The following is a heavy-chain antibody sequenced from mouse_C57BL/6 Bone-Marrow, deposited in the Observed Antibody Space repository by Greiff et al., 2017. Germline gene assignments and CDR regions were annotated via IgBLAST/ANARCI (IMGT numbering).Heavy chain of an antibody. V-gene: IGHV1-22*01. CDR2: INPNNGGT. Sequence: EVQLQQSGPELVKPGASVKMSCKASGYTFTDYNMHWVKQSHGKSLEWIGYINPNNGGTSYNQKFKGKATLTVNKSSSTAYMELRSLTSEDAAVYYCARTLPTITTVVAKAYWGQGTLVTVSA. D-gene: IGHD1-1*01. CDR1: GYTFTDYN. CDR3: ARTLPTITTVVAKAY. J-gene: IGHJ3*01.